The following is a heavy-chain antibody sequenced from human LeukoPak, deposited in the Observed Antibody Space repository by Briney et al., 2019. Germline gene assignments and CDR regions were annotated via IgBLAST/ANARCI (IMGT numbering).Heavy chain of an antibody. Sequence: GGSLRLSCAASRFTFNRNAISWVRQAPGKGLEWVSTIGGSGDKTFYADSVKGRFTISRDNSKNMVHLQMNSLTGEDTALYYCVRRGDASSGWGDHDFWGQGALVTVSS. CDR2: IGGSGDKT. V-gene: IGHV3-23*01. D-gene: IGHD6-19*01. CDR3: VRRGDASSGWGDHDF. CDR1: RFTFNRNA. J-gene: IGHJ4*02.